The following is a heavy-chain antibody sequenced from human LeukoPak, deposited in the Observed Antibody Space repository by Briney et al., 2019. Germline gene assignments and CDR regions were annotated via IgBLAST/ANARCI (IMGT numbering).Heavy chain of an antibody. CDR3: ARSDYDILTGYSYYFDY. V-gene: IGHV4-31*03. CDR1: GGSISSGGYY. J-gene: IGHJ4*02. CDR2: IYYSGST. D-gene: IGHD3-9*01. Sequence: PSETLSLTCTVSGGSISSGGYYWSWIRQHPGKGLEWIGDIYYSGSTYYNPSLKSRVTISVDTSKNQFSLKLSSVTAADTAVYYCARSDYDILTGYSYYFDYWGQGTLVTVSS.